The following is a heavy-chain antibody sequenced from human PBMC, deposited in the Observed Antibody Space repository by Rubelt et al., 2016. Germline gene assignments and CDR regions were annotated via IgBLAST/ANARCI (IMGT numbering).Heavy chain of an antibody. Sequence: EVQLLESGGGLVQPGGSLRLSCAASGFTFSSYSMNWVRQAPGKGLEWVSYISSSSSTIYYADSVKGRCPISRGNAKNSLYLQMNSLRAEDTAVYYCARDWQDQLANWFDPWGQGTLVTVSS. V-gene: IGHV3-48*04. CDR3: ARDWQDQLANWFDP. CDR1: GFTFSSYS. CDR2: ISSSSSTI. D-gene: IGHD2-2*01. J-gene: IGHJ5*02.